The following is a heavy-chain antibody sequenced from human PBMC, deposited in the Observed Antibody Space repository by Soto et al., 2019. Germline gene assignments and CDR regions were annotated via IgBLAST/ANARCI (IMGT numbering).Heavy chain of an antibody. D-gene: IGHD5-12*01. V-gene: IGHV3-21*04. Sequence: LRLSCAASGFTFSSYSMNWVRQAPGKGLEWVSSISSSSSYIYYADSVKGRFTISRDNAKNSLYLQMNSLRSEDTAVYYCASGYHYLPGDYYYGMDVWGQGTTVTVSS. J-gene: IGHJ6*02. CDR3: ASGYHYLPGDYYYGMDV. CDR2: ISSSSSYI. CDR1: GFTFSSYS.